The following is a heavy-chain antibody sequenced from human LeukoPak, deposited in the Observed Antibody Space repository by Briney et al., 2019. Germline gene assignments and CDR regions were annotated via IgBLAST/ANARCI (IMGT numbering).Heavy chain of an antibody. Sequence: GGSLRLSCAASGFTFSSYAMSWVRQAPGKGLEWVSAISGSGGTTYHADSVKGRFTISRDISKNTLYLQMNSLRAEDTAVYYCAKDLRTSNYYYFDYWGQGTLVTVSS. CDR3: AKDLRTSNYYYFDY. CDR2: ISGSGGTT. D-gene: IGHD2-2*01. V-gene: IGHV3-23*01. CDR1: GFTFSSYA. J-gene: IGHJ4*02.